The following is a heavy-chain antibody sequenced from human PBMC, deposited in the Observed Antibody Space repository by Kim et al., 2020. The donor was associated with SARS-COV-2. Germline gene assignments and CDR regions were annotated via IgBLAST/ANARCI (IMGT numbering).Heavy chain of an antibody. V-gene: IGHV7-4-1*02. D-gene: IGHD3-22*01. J-gene: IGHJ4*02. Sequence: YAQGFTGRFVFSLDTSVSTAYLQISSLKAEDTAVYYCARPYDSSGYSPDYWGQGTLVTVSS. CDR3: ARPYDSSGYSPDY.